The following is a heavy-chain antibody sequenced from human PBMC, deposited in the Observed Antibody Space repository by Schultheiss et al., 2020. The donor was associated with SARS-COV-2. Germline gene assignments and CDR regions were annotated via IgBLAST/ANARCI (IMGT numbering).Heavy chain of an antibody. Sequence: GGSLRLSCAASGFTFSSYGMHWVRQAPGKGLEWVAVIWYDGSNKYYADSVKGRFTISRDNSKNTLYLQMNSLRAEDTAVYYCASCSTSCYNDAFDIWGQGTMVTVSS. J-gene: IGHJ3*02. D-gene: IGHD2-2*01. CDR2: IWYDGSNK. V-gene: IGHV3-33*01. CDR1: GFTFSSYG. CDR3: ASCSTSCYNDAFDI.